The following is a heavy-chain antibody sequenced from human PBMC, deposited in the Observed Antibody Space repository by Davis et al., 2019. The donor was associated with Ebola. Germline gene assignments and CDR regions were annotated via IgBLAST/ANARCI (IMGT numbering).Heavy chain of an antibody. CDR1: GFTVSSNY. J-gene: IGHJ6*02. D-gene: IGHD3-22*01. Sequence: PGGSLRLSCAASGFTVSSNYMSWVRQAPGKGLEWVSVIYSGGSTYNADSVKGRFTISRDNSKNTLYLQMNSLRAEDTAVYYCASWRITMIVGGMDVWGQGTTVTVSS. V-gene: IGHV3-53*01. CDR3: ASWRITMIVGGMDV. CDR2: IYSGGST.